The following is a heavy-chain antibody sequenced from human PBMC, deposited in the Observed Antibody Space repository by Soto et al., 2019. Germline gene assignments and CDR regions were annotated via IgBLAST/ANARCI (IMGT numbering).Heavy chain of an antibody. J-gene: IGHJ6*02. Sequence: PGESLKISCKGSGYSFTSYWIGWVRQMPGKGLEWMGIIYPGDSDTRYSPSFQGQVTISADKSISTAYLQWSSLKASDTAMYYCARQGYNWKGKAGYYYYGMDVWGQGTTVTVSS. CDR1: GYSFTSYW. CDR3: ARQGYNWKGKAGYYYYGMDV. CDR2: IYPGDSDT. V-gene: IGHV5-51*01. D-gene: IGHD1-1*01.